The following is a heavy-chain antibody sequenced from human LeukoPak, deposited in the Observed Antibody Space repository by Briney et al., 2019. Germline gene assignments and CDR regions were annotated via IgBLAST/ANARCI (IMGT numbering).Heavy chain of an antibody. D-gene: IGHD3-22*01. J-gene: IGHJ4*02. CDR2: ISSSDTYI. CDR3: AKRQKQYYYDSSGQSYFDY. Sequence: GGSLRLSCAASGFTFSSYSMNWVRQAPGKGLEWVSSISSSDTYIYHADSVKGRFTISRDNAKNSLYLQMNSLRVEDTAVYYCAKRQKQYYYDSSGQSYFDYWGQGTLVTVSS. CDR1: GFTFSSYS. V-gene: IGHV3-21*01.